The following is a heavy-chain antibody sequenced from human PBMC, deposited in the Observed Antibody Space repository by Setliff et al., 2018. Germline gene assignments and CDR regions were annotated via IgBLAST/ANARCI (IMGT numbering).Heavy chain of an antibody. Sequence: SETLSLTCAVYGGSFSGCYWSWIRQPPGKGLEWIGEINHSGSTNYNPSLKSRVTISVDTSTNQVSLTLNPVTAADMAVYYCARERWLDPLGYYYMDVWAKGTTVTVSS. J-gene: IGHJ6*03. CDR2: INHSGST. V-gene: IGHV4-34*01. D-gene: IGHD6-19*01. CDR1: GGSFSGCY. CDR3: ARERWLDPLGYYYMDV.